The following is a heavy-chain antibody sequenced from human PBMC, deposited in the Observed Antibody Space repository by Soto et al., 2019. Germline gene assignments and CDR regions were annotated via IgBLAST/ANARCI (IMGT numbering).Heavy chain of an antibody. J-gene: IGHJ4*02. V-gene: IGHV2-5*02. Sequence: ESGPTLVNPTQTLTLTCTFSGFSLSTSDVGVGWIRQPPGKALEWLAIIYWDDDKRYSPSLKSRLTITKDTSKNQVVLTVTNMDPVDTATYYCAHSKYSRSSFDYWGQGTLVTVLL. D-gene: IGHD6-6*01. CDR2: IYWDDDK. CDR1: GFSLSTSDVG. CDR3: AHSKYSRSSFDY.